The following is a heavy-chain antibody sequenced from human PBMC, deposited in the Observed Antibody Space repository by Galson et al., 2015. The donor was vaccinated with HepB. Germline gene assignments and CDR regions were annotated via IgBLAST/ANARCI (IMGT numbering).Heavy chain of an antibody. D-gene: IGHD3-22*01. CDR1: GGSISSSSYY. CDR2: IYYSGST. Sequence: LSLTCTVSGGSISSSSYYWGWIRQPPGKGLEWIGSIYYSGSTYYNPSLKSRVTISVDTSKNQFSLKLSSVTAADTAVYYCASLLDYYDSSGYDYWGQGTLVTVPS. CDR3: ASLLDYYDSSGYDY. J-gene: IGHJ4*02. V-gene: IGHV4-39*07.